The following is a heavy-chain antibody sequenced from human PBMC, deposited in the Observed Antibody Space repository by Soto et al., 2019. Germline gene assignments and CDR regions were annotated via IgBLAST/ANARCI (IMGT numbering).Heavy chain of an antibody. CDR2: INHRGNT. D-gene: IGHD2-8*01. J-gene: IGHJ6*03. CDR3: ARQEVPKWFTKGYDRMDA. Sequence: PEKLRVTYAVYGGSFSGYYWTWIRQPPGKGLEWIGEINHRGNTNYNPSLKSRVTISVDTSKNQFSLKLTSVTAANTAVYYWARQEVPKWFTKGYDRMDAWDKGPSVT. V-gene: IGHV4-34*01. CDR1: GGSFSGYY.